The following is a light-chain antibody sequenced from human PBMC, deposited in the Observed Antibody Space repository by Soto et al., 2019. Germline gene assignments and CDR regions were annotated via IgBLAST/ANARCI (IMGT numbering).Light chain of an antibody. CDR1: SADVGSYNL. V-gene: IGLV2-23*01. Sequence: QSVLTQPASVSGSPGQSITISCAGTSADVGSYNLVSWYQQFPGKAPKLMIYEGSERPSGVSNRFSGSKSGNTASLTISGLQAEDEANYHCCSYAGGSTWLFGGGTKVTVL. CDR3: CSYAGGSTWL. J-gene: IGLJ3*02. CDR2: EGS.